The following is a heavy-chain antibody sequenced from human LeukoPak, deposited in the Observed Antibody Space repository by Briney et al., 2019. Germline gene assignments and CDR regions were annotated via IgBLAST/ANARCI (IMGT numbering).Heavy chain of an antibody. CDR1: GYTLTELS. CDR3: ARDRGPWSGVFGVVIGT. D-gene: IGHD3-3*01. J-gene: IGHJ5*02. V-gene: IGHV1-24*01. CDR2: FDPEDGET. Sequence: ASVKVSCKVSGYTLTELSMHWVRQAPGKGLEWMGGFDPEDGETIYAQKFQGRVTITADKSTSTAYMELSSLRSEDTAVYYCARDRGPWSGVFGVVIGTWGQGTLVTVSS.